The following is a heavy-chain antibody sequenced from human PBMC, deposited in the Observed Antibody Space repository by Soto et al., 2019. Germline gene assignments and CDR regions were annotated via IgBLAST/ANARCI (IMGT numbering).Heavy chain of an antibody. Sequence: GESLKISCQASGYTFNNYWIAWVRQMPGKGLEYVGIIYPGDSDTRYSPPLQGQVTISADTSISTAYLQWSSLKASDNGIYYCSLTRHYHGAAFDSWGHGTLVTVSS. J-gene: IGHJ4*01. D-gene: IGHD3-10*01. V-gene: IGHV5-51*01. CDR1: GYTFNNYW. CDR3: SLTRHYHGAAFDS. CDR2: IYPGDSDT.